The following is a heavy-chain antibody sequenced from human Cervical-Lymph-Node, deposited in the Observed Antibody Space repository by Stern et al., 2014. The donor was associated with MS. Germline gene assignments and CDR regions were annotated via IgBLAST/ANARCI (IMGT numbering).Heavy chain of an antibody. D-gene: IGHD2-8*01. Sequence: VQLVQSGGAVVQPGRSLRLSCAASGFTFSSYGMHWVLQAPSKGLEWVTVISYDGNHKYYAASVKGRFTISRDNSKNTLHLQMNSVTPDDTAIYYCARDYEDTSMLFDHWGQGTLVTVSS. CDR2: ISYDGNHK. V-gene: IGHV3-30*03. CDR3: ARDYEDTSMLFDH. J-gene: IGHJ4*02. CDR1: GFTFSSYG.